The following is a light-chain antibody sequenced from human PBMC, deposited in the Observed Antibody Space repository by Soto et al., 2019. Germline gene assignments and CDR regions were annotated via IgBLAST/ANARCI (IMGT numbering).Light chain of an antibody. CDR1: QSISSW. Sequence: DIQMTQSPSTLSAAAGDRFTVTCRASQSISSWLAWYQHKPGKAPKLLIYDASNLDSGVPARFSGSGSGTEFTLTISSLQSEDFAVYYCQQYNNWPKTFGQGTKVDIK. J-gene: IGKJ1*01. V-gene: IGKV1-5*01. CDR2: DAS. CDR3: QQYNNWPKT.